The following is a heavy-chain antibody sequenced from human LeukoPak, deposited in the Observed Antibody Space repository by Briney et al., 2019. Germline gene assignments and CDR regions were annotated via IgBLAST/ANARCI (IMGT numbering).Heavy chain of an antibody. CDR3: ARVPYGGNSYYYYYMDV. CDR1: GFPFSDYY. Sequence: GGSLRLSCAASGFPFSDYYMSWIRQAPGKGLEWVSYTSSSGSTIYYAVSVKSRFTISRDNAKNSLYPQMNSLRAEDTAVYYCARVPYGGNSYYYYYMDVWGKGTTVTVSS. J-gene: IGHJ6*03. D-gene: IGHD4-23*01. V-gene: IGHV3-11*04. CDR2: TSSSGSTI.